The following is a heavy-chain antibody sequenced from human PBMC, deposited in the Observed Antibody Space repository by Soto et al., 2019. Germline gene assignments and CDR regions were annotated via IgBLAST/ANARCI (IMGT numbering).Heavy chain of an antibody. J-gene: IGHJ3*02. D-gene: IGHD3-22*01. CDR3: ARDGNYYDGSVYYDTFDI. V-gene: IGHV3-7*05. Sequence: KLVESGRGLVQPGGSLRLSCAASGFTFSNYWMTWVRQAPGKGLEWVANIKEDGSEKYYVDSVKGRFTISRDNAKNSLYLQMNSLRAEDTAVYYCARDGNYYDGSVYYDTFDIWGQGTMVTVSS. CDR2: IKEDGSEK. CDR1: GFTFSNYW.